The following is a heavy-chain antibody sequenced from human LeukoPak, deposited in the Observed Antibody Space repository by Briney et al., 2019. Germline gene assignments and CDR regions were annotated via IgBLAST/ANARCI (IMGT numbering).Heavy chain of an antibody. J-gene: IGHJ4*02. CDR2: INPGNGGT. CDR3: ARGRDGSPIDD. CDR1: GYSFTSQD. V-gene: IGHV1-3*03. Sequence: ASVKVSCKTSGYSFTSQDMHWVRQAPGQSLEWMGCINPGNGGTKYSQEFQGRVTITADKSTSTAYMELSSLRSEDTAVYYCARGRDGSPIDDWGQGTLVTVSS. D-gene: IGHD5-24*01.